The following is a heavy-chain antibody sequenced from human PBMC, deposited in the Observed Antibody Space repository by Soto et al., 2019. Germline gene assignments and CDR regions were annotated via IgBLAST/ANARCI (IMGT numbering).Heavy chain of an antibody. CDR3: AHAGDYDLLTFDH. J-gene: IGHJ4*02. V-gene: IGHV2-5*02. CDR2: IYWADDK. CDR1: GFSLSTYHMG. D-gene: IGHD4-17*01. Sequence: QITLKESGPTLVRPAQTLTLTCDFSGFSLSTYHMGVAWIRQPPGKALEWLALIYWADDKRYSPSLKDRLAISQDTSSNQVVLTITNIDPGDSATYFCAHAGDYDLLTFDHWGPGTLVTVSS.